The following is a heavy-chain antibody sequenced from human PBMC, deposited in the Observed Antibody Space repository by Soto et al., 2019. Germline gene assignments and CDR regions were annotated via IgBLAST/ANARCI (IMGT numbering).Heavy chain of an antibody. V-gene: IGHV4-34*01. CDR2: INHSGST. J-gene: IGHJ6*02. Sequence: SETLSLTCAVYVGSFSGYYWSWMRQPPGKGLEWIGEINHSGSTNYNPSLKSRVTISVDTSKNQFSLKLSSVTAADTAVYYCATLKGGYCTNGVCWTPYYYYGMDVWGQGTTVTVSS. D-gene: IGHD2-8*01. CDR3: ATLKGGYCTNGVCWTPYYYYGMDV. CDR1: VGSFSGYY.